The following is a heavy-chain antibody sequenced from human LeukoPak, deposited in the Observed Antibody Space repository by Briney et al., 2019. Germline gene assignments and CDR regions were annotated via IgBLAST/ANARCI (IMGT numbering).Heavy chain of an antibody. CDR2: ISGSGGSI. J-gene: IGHJ4*02. D-gene: IGHD2-15*01. V-gene: IGHV3-23*01. Sequence: WGSLRCSCAASGFTFCSYSMNWVRQAPGKGLEWVSAISGSGGSIYYADSVKGRFTISRDNSKNTLYLQMNSLRTEDTAVYYCAKGVYCSLSTCPSCSGVSCYMDYWGQGTLVTVSS. CDR3: AKGVYCSLSTCPSCSGVSCYMDY. CDR1: GFTFCSYS.